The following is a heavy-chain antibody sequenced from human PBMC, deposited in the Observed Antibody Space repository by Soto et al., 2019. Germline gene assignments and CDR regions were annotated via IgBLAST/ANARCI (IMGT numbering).Heavy chain of an antibody. CDR1: GGSISSGGYS. CDR2: IYHSGST. V-gene: IGHV4-30-2*01. J-gene: IGHJ4*02. D-gene: IGHD1-26*01. Sequence: PSQTLSLTCAVSGGSISSGGYSWSWIRQPPGKGLEWIGYIYHSGSTYYNPSLKSRVTISVDRSKNQFSLKLSSVTAADTAVYYCASSRGSHAPLDYCGEGTLVTVSS. CDR3: ASSRGSHAPLDY.